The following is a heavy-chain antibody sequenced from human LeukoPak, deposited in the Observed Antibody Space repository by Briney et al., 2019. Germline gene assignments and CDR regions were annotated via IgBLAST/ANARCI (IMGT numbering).Heavy chain of an antibody. J-gene: IGHJ6*04. D-gene: IGHD3-10*02. CDR1: RFTFSNYW. CDR3: AELGITMIGGV. Sequence: GGSLRLSCATSRFTFSNYWMSWVRQAPGKGLEWVANIKQDGSEKYYVDSVKGRFTISRDNAKNSLYLQMNSLRAEDTAVYYCAELGITMIGGVWGKGTTVTISS. CDR2: IKQDGSEK. V-gene: IGHV3-7*01.